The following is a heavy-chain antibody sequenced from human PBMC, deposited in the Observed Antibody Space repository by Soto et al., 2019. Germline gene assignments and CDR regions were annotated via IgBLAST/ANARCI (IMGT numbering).Heavy chain of an antibody. D-gene: IGHD3-16*01. J-gene: IGHJ4*02. V-gene: IGHV1-2*02. CDR2: INPNSGGT. CDR3: ARGPWLWGSYYGLDY. Sequence: GASVKVSCKASGYTFTGYYMHWVRQAPGQGLEWMGWINPNSGGTNYAQKFQGRVTMTRDTSISTAYMELSRLRSDDTAVYYCARGPWLWGSYYGLDYWGQGTLVTVSS. CDR1: GYTFTGYY.